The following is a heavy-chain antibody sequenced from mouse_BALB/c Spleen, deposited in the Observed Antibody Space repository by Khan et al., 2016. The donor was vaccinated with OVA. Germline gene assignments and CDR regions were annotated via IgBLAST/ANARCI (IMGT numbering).Heavy chain of an antibody. Sequence: EVHLVESGGGLVKPGGSLKLSCTASGFAFSSFDMSWVRQTPEKRMEWVAYVSSGGDKTYSPETMKGRFTISRDNAKNTLYLQMSSLMSEDTAIYYCTRRPGFFDVWGAGTTVTVSA. V-gene: IGHV5-12-1*01. CDR2: VSSGGDKT. CDR1: GFAFSSFD. CDR3: TRRPGFFDV. J-gene: IGHJ1*01.